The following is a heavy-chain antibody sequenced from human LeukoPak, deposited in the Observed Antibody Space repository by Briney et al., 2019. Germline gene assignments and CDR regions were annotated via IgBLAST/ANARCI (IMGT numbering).Heavy chain of an antibody. Sequence: SGTLSLTCVVPGGSISSGNWWSWVRQPPGEGLEWIGEVFHSGRTTYNPSLRSRVTMSVDNSKNQFSLKLTSVTASDTAIYYCVRNGYYSIDFWGQGTLVTVSS. CDR2: VFHSGRT. CDR3: VRNGYYSIDF. V-gene: IGHV4-4*02. J-gene: IGHJ4*02. CDR1: GGSISSGNW. D-gene: IGHD3-22*01.